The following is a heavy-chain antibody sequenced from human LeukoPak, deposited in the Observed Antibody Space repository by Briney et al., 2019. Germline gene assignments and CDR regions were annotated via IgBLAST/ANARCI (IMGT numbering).Heavy chain of an antibody. CDR1: GFTFSDYY. CDR2: ISSSGTTI. CDR3: ARELTPYYYMDV. V-gene: IGHV3-11*01. D-gene: IGHD2-15*01. Sequence: GGSLRLSCAASGFTFSDYYMNWIRQAPGKGLEWVSYISSSGTTIYYADSVKGRFTISRDNAKNSLYLQMNSLRAEDTAVYYCARELTPYYYMDVWGKGTTVTIS. J-gene: IGHJ6*03.